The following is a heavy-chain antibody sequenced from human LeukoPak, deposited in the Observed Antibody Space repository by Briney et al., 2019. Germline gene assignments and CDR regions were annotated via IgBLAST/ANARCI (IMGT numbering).Heavy chain of an antibody. CDR1: GFTFGDVV. CDR2: ISGSGGST. CDR3: AKDMRYGDYGLDY. V-gene: IGHV3-23*01. Sequence: PGGSLRLSCVASGFTFGDVVMSWVRQAPGKGLEWVSAISGSGGSTYYADSVKGRFTISRDNSKNTLYLQMNSLRAEDTAVYYCAKDMRYGDYGLDYWGQGTLVTVSS. D-gene: IGHD4-17*01. J-gene: IGHJ4*02.